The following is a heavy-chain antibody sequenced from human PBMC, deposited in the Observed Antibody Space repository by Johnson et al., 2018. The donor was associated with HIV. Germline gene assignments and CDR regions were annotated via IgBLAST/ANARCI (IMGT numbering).Heavy chain of an antibody. CDR2: IGSAGDT. Sequence: VQLVESGGGVAQPGRSLRLSCAASGFTFSSYDMHWVRQAPGKGLEWVSAIGSAGDTYYPDSVKGRFTISRENAKNSLYLQMNSLRAEDTAVYYCARVPSSYYDFWSGYYTGGAFDIWGQGTMVTVSS. CDR1: GFTFSSYD. D-gene: IGHD3-3*01. CDR3: ARVPSSYYDFWSGYYTGGAFDI. J-gene: IGHJ3*02. V-gene: IGHV3-13*01.